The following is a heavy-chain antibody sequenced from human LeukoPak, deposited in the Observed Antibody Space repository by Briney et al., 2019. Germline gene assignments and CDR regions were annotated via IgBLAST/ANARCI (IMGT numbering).Heavy chain of an antibody. CDR3: AKGSPGLYYYYGMDV. D-gene: IGHD7-27*01. CDR1: GFTFSSYA. CDR2: ISGSGGST. V-gene: IGHV3-23*01. J-gene: IGHJ6*02. Sequence: GASLRLSCAASGFTFSSYAMSSVRQAPGKGLEWVSAISGSGGSTYYADSVKGRFTISRDNSKNTLYLQMNSLRAEDTAVYYCAKGSPGLYYYYGMDVWGQGTTVTVSS.